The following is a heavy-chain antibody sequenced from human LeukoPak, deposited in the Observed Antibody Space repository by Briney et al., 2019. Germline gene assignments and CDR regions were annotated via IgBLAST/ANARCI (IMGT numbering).Heavy chain of an antibody. CDR2: ISYDGSNK. V-gene: IGHV3-30*14. CDR3: ARDGVGATLWLAP. D-gene: IGHD1-26*01. Sequence: PGGSLRLSCAASGFTFSSYAMHWVRQAPGKGLEWVAVISYDGSNKYYADSVKGRFTISRDNSKNTLYLQMNNLTAEDTAVYYCARDGVGATLWLAPWGQGTLVTVSS. J-gene: IGHJ5*02. CDR1: GFTFSSYA.